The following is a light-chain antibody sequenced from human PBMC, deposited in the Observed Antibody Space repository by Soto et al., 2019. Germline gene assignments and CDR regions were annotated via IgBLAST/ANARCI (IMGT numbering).Light chain of an antibody. V-gene: IGKV1-39*01. CDR2: AAP. CDR3: QQTDTFPRT. CDR1: QSISSY. J-gene: IGKJ1*01. Sequence: IQMTQSPSSLSASVRDRVTITCRASQSISSYLNWYQHKPGKAPKLLIYAAPSLQTGVPSRFSGSRSGTDFALTISSLQREDFATYYCQQTDTFPRTFGQGTKVDIK.